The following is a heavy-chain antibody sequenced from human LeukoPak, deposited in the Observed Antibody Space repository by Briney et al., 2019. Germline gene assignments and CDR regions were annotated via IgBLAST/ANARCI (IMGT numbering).Heavy chain of an antibody. Sequence: GGSLRLSCAASGFTFSSYSMNWVRQAPGKGLEWVSYISSSSSTIYYADSVKGRFTISRGNAKNSLYLQMNSLRAEDTAVHYCARDLGVVSHYYFDYWGQGTLVTVSS. CDR1: GFTFSSYS. J-gene: IGHJ4*02. V-gene: IGHV3-48*01. CDR3: ARDLGVVSHYYFDY. D-gene: IGHD2/OR15-2a*01. CDR2: ISSSSSTI.